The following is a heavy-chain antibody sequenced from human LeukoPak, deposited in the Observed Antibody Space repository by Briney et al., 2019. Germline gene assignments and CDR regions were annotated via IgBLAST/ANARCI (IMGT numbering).Heavy chain of an antibody. J-gene: IGHJ4*02. D-gene: IGHD3-16*02. V-gene: IGHV3-23*01. CDR2: ISGSGGST. CDR3: ANWILYDYVWGSYRPAPFDY. Sequence: GGSLRLSCAASGFTFSSYAMSWVRQAPGKGLEWVSAISGSGGSTYYAGSVKGRFTISRDNSKNTLYLQMNSLRAEDTAVYYCANWILYDYVWGSYRPAPFDYWGQGTLVTVSS. CDR1: GFTFSSYA.